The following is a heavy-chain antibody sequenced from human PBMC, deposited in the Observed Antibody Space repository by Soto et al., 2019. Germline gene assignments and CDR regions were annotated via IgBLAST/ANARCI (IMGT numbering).Heavy chain of an antibody. V-gene: IGHV3-21*01. D-gene: IGHD3-22*01. Sequence: GGSLRLSCAASGFSFSTYNMNWVRQAPGKGLEWVSSIDASSTHIYYADSVKGRFTISRDNGKSSLYLQMDSLRAEDTALYYCVRQQYDTSGCYPYFDFWGQGTLVTVSS. CDR3: VRQQYDTSGCYPYFDF. J-gene: IGHJ4*02. CDR2: IDASSTHI. CDR1: GFSFSTYN.